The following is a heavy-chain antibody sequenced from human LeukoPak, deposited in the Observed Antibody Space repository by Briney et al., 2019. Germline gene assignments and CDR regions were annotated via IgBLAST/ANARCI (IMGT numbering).Heavy chain of an antibody. CDR2: IYYSGST. CDR3: ARGIPLGSDCSSTSCHAFDI. CDR1: GYSISSGYY. Sequence: PSETLSLTCAVSGYSISSGYYWGWIRQPPGKGLEWIGYIYYSGSTYYNPSLKSRVTISVDTSRNQFSLKLSSVTAADTAVYYCARGIPLGSDCSSTSCHAFDIWGQGTMVTVSS. J-gene: IGHJ3*02. V-gene: IGHV4-38-2*01. D-gene: IGHD2-2*01.